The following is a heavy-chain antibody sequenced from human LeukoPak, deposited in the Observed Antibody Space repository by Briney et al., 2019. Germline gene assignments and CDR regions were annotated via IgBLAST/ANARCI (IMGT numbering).Heavy chain of an antibody. J-gene: IGHJ4*02. CDR2: ISGSGGST. D-gene: IGHD6-13*01. CDR3: AKMPRRIAAAGFFDY. CDR1: GGSFSDYQ. V-gene: IGHV3-23*01. Sequence: ETLSLTCAVYGGSFSDYQWSWVRQAPGKGLEWVSAISGSGGSTYYADSVKGRFTISRDNSKNTLYLQMNSLRAEDTAVYYCAKMPRRIAAAGFFDYWGQGTLVTVSS.